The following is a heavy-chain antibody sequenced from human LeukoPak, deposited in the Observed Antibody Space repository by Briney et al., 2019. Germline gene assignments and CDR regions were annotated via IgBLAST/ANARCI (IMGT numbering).Heavy chain of an antibody. Sequence: GGSLRLSCAASGFTFSSYEMNWVRQAPGKGLEWVSYISSSGSTIYYADSVKGRFTISRDNAKNSLYLQMNSLRAEDTAVYYCARDYYDSSGYYTFDYWGQGTLVTVSS. V-gene: IGHV3-48*03. D-gene: IGHD3-22*01. J-gene: IGHJ4*02. CDR1: GFTFSSYE. CDR3: ARDYYDSSGYYTFDY. CDR2: ISSSGSTI.